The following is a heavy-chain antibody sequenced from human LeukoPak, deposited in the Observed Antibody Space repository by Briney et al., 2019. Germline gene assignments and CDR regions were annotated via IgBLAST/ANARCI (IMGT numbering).Heavy chain of an antibody. Sequence: GGSLRLSCAASGFTFDDYAMHWVRQAPGKGLEWVSGISWNSGSIGYADSVKGRFTISRDNAKNSLYLQMNSLRAEDTALYYCAKDGSGEEGFDYWGQGILVTVSS. V-gene: IGHV3-9*01. CDR2: ISWNSGSI. CDR3: AKDGSGEEGFDY. CDR1: GFTFDDYA. J-gene: IGHJ4*02. D-gene: IGHD3-10*01.